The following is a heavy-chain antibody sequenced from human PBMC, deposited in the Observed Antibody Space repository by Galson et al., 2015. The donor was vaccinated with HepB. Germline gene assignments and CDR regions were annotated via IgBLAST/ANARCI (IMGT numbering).Heavy chain of an antibody. J-gene: IGHJ4*02. Sequence: SVKVSCKASGYTFTRYDINWVRQATGQGLEWMGWMNPNSGNTGYAQKFQGRATMTRNTSISTAYMELSSLRSEDTAVYYCARGPRTARYDYWGQGTLVTVSS. D-gene: IGHD4-17*01. CDR1: GYTFTRYD. CDR3: ARGPRTARYDY. V-gene: IGHV1-8*01. CDR2: MNPNSGNT.